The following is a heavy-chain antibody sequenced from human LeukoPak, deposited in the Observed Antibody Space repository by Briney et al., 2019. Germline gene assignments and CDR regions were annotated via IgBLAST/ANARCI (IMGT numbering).Heavy chain of an antibody. CDR3: ARRSSWCPFDY. V-gene: IGHV3-23*01. J-gene: IGHJ4*02. D-gene: IGHD6-13*01. Sequence: PGGSLRLSCAASGFTFSSYAMSWVRQAPGKGLEWVSGICGSGSSTYYADSVKGRSTISGDNSKKTLSLQMSSLRAEDRAGYYCARRSSWCPFDYWGQGTLVTVSS. CDR2: ICGSGSST. CDR1: GFTFSSYA.